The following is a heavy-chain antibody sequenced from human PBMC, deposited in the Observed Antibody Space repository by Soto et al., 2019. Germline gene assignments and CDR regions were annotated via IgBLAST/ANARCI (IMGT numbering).Heavy chain of an antibody. V-gene: IGHV3-7*05. J-gene: IGHJ6*03. CDR2: VKDDGSEQ. D-gene: IGHD3-3*01. CDR3: ARGDRRITIFGVVTLNYYYMDV. Sequence: GSLRLSCAASGFIFSSHWISWVRQAPGKGLEWVANVKDDGSEQQYADSVKGLFTIARDNAKNSVYLQMNSLGAEDTAVYYCARGDRRITIFGVVTLNYYYMDVWGKGTTVTVSS. CDR1: GFIFSSHW.